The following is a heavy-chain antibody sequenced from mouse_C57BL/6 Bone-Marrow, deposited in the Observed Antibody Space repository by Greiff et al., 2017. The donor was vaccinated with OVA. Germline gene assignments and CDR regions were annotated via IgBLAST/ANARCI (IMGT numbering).Heavy chain of an antibody. J-gene: IGHJ1*03. CDR2: IYPRDGST. Sequence: QVQLQQSDAELVKPGASVKISCKVSGYTFTDHTIHWMKQRPEQGLEWIGYIYPRDGSTKYNEKFKGKATLTADKSSSTAYMRLNSLTSEDSAVYFCARRPDYYGNSHWYFDVWGTGTTVTVSS. CDR1: GYTFTDHT. V-gene: IGHV1-78*01. CDR3: ARRPDYYGNSHWYFDV. D-gene: IGHD1-1*01.